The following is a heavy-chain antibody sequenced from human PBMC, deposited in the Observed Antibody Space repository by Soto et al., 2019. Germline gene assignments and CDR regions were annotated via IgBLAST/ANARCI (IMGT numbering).Heavy chain of an antibody. V-gene: IGHV3-7*01. CDR1: GFTFSSYW. D-gene: IGHD6-13*01. CDR3: GRIAASGRGWDV. J-gene: IGHJ6*02. Sequence: EVQLVESGGGLVQPGGSLRLSCVDSGFTFSSYWMSWVRQARVKGLEWVGNIKQDGSEENYVDSVKGRFTISRDNAKNSIYRKTNSGGAEDRGVYYGGRIAASGRGWDVWGQGTTV. CDR2: IKQDGSEE.